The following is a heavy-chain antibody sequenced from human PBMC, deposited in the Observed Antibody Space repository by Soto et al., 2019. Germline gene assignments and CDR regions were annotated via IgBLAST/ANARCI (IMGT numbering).Heavy chain of an antibody. J-gene: IGHJ6*02. CDR3: ARGSGSQGSYYGMDV. CDR1: GGSIRSYS. D-gene: IGHD1-26*01. CDR2: IYYSGST. V-gene: IGHV4-59*01. Sequence: QVQLQESGPGLVKPSETLSLTCTVSGGSIRSYSWSWIRQSPGKGLDWIGYIYYSGSTNYNPSLKSRVTISVDTSKNQFSLKLTSVTAADPAVYYCARGSGSQGSYYGMDVWGQGTTVTVSS.